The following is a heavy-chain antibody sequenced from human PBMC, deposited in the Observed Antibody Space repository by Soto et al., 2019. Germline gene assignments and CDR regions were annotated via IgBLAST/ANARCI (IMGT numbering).Heavy chain of an antibody. V-gene: IGHV1-58*01. J-gene: IGHJ4*02. CDR2: IVVGSGNT. CDR1: GFTFTSSA. Sequence: ASVKVSCKASGFTFTSSAVQWVRQARGQRLEWIGWIVVGSGNTNYAQKFQERVTITRDMSTSTAYMELSSLRSEDTAVYYCAAEAHYDSSGYGPASWGQGTLVTVS. CDR3: AAEAHYDSSGYGPAS. D-gene: IGHD3-22*01.